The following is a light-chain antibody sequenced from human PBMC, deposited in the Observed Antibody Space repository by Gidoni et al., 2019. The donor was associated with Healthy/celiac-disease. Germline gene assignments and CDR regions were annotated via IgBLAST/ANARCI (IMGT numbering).Light chain of an antibody. CDR1: SSDVGGYNY. V-gene: IGLV2-14*01. J-gene: IGLJ2*01. Sequence: QSALTQPASVSGSPGQSITISCTGTSSDVGGYNYVSWYQQHPGKAPKLMIYEVSNRPSGVSNRFSGSKSGNTAPLTISGLQAEDEADYYCSSYTSSSTPVFGGGTKLTVL. CDR2: EVS. CDR3: SSYTSSSTPV.